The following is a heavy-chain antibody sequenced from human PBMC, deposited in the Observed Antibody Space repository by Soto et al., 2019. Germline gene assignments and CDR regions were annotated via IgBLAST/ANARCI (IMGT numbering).Heavy chain of an antibody. CDR2: IYPGDSDT. J-gene: IGHJ6*02. CDR1: GYTFTNYW. V-gene: IGHV5-51*01. Sequence: GESLKISCKGSGYTFTNYWIGWVRQMPGKGPEWMGIIYPGDSDTKYNPSFQGQVTISADKSITTTYLQWSSLKASDTAIYYCAASIFYYGMDVWGQGTTVTVS. CDR3: AASIFYYGMDV.